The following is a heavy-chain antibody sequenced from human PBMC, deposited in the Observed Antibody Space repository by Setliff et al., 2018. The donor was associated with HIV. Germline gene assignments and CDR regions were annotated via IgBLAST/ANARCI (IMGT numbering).Heavy chain of an antibody. CDR1: GYTFTSYY. J-gene: IGHJ4*02. D-gene: IGHD5-12*01. V-gene: IGHV1-46*01. CDR3: ARDSGARWLQGHFDY. CDR2: INPSDGST. Sequence: ASVKVSCKASGYTFTSYYMHWVRQAPGQGLEWMGVINPSDGSTSYAQKFQGSVTMTEDTSTNTVYMEVSSLRSQDPAVTAVYYCARDSGARWLQGHFDYWGQGTLVTVSS.